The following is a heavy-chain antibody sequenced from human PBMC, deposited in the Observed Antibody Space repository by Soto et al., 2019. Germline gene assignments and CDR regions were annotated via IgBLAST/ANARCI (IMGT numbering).Heavy chain of an antibody. D-gene: IGHD6-13*01. Sequence: SETLSLTCTVSGGSMSSEGYYWSWIRQHPGKGLEWIGYIYYSGSTTYNPSLKSRVTISVDSSKNQFSLKLDSVTPADTAVYYCARVRGTAGKRYFDYWGPGTLVTVSS. J-gene: IGHJ4*02. CDR2: IYYSGST. V-gene: IGHV4-61*08. CDR3: ARVRGTAGKRYFDY. CDR1: GGSMSSEGYY.